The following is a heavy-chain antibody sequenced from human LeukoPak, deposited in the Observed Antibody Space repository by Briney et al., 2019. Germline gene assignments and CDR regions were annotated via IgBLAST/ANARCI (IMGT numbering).Heavy chain of an antibody. CDR1: GFTFSSYE. D-gene: IGHD2-2*02. Sequence: GGSLGLSCAASGFTFSSYEMNWVRQAPGKGLEWVSSISSSGRIIDYADSVKGRFTISRDNAENSLYLQMNSLRAEDTAVYYCARSSIPWPWGQGTLVTVSS. J-gene: IGHJ5*02. CDR3: ARSSIPWP. CDR2: ISSSGRII. V-gene: IGHV3-48*03.